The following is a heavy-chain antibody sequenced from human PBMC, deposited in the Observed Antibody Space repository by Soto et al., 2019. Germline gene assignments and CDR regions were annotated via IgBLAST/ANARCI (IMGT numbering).Heavy chain of an antibody. Sequence: PGGSLGLSCAASGFTFNEYGMHWVRQAPGKGLEWVAFISYDGGDKNYPGSVKGRFTISRDNSKNTQYLEMNSLRGEDTAVYYCTRDLMWRPKDYYYYGMDVWGQGTTVTVSS. CDR1: GFTFNEYG. D-gene: IGHD2-21*01. CDR3: TRDLMWRPKDYYYYGMDV. J-gene: IGHJ6*02. CDR2: ISYDGGDK. V-gene: IGHV3-30*03.